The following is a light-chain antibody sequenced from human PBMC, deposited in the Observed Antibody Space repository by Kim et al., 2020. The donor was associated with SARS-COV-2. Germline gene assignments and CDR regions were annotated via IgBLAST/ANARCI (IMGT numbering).Light chain of an antibody. J-gene: IGKJ5*01. CDR3: QHYGGSAT. CDR1: QSLASNS. CDR2: DAS. V-gene: IGKV3-20*01. Sequence: LSPGETPTRSCRASQSLASNSLAWYQQRPGQSPRPLIYDASRRATGIPERFSGSGSGTDFTLTISRLESEDFAVYYCQHYGGSATFGQGTRLEIK.